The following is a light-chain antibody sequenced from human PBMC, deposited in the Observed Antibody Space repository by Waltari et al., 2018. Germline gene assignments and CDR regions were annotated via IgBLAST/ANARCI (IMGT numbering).Light chain of an antibody. Sequence: EIVLTQSPGTLSVSPGERVTVSYRASQTITGSWLTWYHQKPGQAPRLLIYGASNRAPGIPDRFSGSGSGTDFTLTISRLEPEDAAVYYCQQYDGSVVTFGGGTKVEIK. J-gene: IGKJ4*01. CDR2: GAS. V-gene: IGKV3-20*01. CDR1: QTITGSW. CDR3: QQYDGSVVT.